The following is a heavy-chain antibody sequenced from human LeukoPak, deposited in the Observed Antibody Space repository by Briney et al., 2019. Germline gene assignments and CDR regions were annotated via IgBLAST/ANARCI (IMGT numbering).Heavy chain of an antibody. Sequence: GGSLRLSCAASGFTFSSYWMSWFRQAPGKGLEWVANIKQDGSEKYYVDSVKGRFTISRDSAKNSLYLQMNSLRAEDTAVYYCARDNGGGYDSSGYKTYYFDYWGQGTLVTVSS. CDR1: GFTFSSYW. CDR3: ARDNGGGYDSSGYKTYYFDY. J-gene: IGHJ4*02. CDR2: IKQDGSEK. D-gene: IGHD3-22*01. V-gene: IGHV3-7*01.